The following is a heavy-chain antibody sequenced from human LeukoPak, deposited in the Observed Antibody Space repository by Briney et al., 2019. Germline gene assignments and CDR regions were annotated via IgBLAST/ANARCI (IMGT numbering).Heavy chain of an antibody. CDR2: IGTRSNPI. V-gene: IGHV3-11*01. CDR1: GFSFSDIY. J-gene: IGHJ4*02. Sequence: GGSLRLSCAASGFSFSDIYMSWIRQAPGKGLEWISYIGTRSNPIYYADSVKGRFTISRDDAKNSLYLQMNSLRDEDTAVYFCAREARGSGRDYDYWGQGILVTVSS. CDR3: AREARGSGRDYDY. D-gene: IGHD1-26*01.